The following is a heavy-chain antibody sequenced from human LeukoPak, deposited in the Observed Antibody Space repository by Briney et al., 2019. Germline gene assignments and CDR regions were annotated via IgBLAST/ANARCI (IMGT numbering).Heavy chain of an antibody. J-gene: IGHJ4*02. CDR3: ARDRLVAEDAFDI. V-gene: IGHV1-69*04. CDR1: GGTFSSYT. Sequence: ASVKVSCKASGGTFSSYTISWVRQAPGQGFEWMGRIIPILGIANYAQKFQGRVTITADKSTSTAYMELSSLRSEDTAVYYCARDRLVAEDAFDIWGQGTLVTVSS. D-gene: IGHD2-15*01. CDR2: IIPILGIA.